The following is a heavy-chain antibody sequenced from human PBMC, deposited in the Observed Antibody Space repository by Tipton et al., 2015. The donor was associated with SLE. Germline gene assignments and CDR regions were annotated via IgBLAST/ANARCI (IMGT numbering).Heavy chain of an antibody. CDR3: ARVYSYGYYFDY. Sequence: LRHSCTVSGGSVSSGSYYWSWIRQPPGKGLEWIGYIYYSGSTNYNPSLKSRVTISVDTSKNQFSLKLSSVTAADTAVYYCARVYSYGYYFDYWGQGTLVTVSS. CDR2: IYYSGST. V-gene: IGHV4-61*01. D-gene: IGHD5-18*01. CDR1: GGSVSSGSYY. J-gene: IGHJ4*02.